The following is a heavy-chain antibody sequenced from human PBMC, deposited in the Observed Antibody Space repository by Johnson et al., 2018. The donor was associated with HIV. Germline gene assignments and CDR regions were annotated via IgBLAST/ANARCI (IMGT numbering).Heavy chain of an antibody. CDR2: T. D-gene: IGHD6-25*01. J-gene: IGHJ3*02. Sequence: TGYADSVKGRFTISRDNAKNSLYLQMNSLRAEDTALYYCARLAAYDAFDIWGQGTMVTVSS. V-gene: IGHV3-20*03. CDR3: ARLAAYDAFDI.